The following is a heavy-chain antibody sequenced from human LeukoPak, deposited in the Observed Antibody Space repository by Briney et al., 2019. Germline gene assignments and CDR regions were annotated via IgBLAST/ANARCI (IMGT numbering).Heavy chain of an antibody. CDR3: ARVPLYGSSYDY. Sequence: PSETLSLTCTASGDSISSSTYYWGWIRQPPGKGLEFIGSIYYSGSTYYNPSLKSRVTTSVDTSKNQFSLKLSSVTAADTAVYYCARVPLYGSSYDYWGQGTLVTVSS. CDR2: IYYSGST. CDR1: GDSISSSTYY. V-gene: IGHV4-39*01. J-gene: IGHJ4*02. D-gene: IGHD3-10*01.